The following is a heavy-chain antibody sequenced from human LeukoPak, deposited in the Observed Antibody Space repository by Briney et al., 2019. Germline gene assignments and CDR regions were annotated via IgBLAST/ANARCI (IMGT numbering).Heavy chain of an antibody. V-gene: IGHV3-33*06. D-gene: IGHD4-17*01. Sequence: GRSLRLSCAASGFTFSSYGMHWVRQAPGKGLEWVAVIWYDGSNKYYADSVKGRFTISRDNSKNTLYLQMNSLRAEDTAVYYCAKGPFYGNYFDYWGQGTLVTVSS. CDR2: IWYDGSNK. CDR1: GFTFSSYG. CDR3: AKGPFYGNYFDY. J-gene: IGHJ4*02.